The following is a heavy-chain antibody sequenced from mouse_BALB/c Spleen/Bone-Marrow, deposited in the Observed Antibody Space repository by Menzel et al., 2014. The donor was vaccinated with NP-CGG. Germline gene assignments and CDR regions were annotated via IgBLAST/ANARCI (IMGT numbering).Heavy chain of an antibody. Sequence: VQLKESGGGLVQPGGYLKLSCAASGFTFSSYGMSWVRQTPDKRLELVATINSNGGSTYYPDNVKGRFTISRDNAKNTLYLQMSSLKSEDTAMYYWARDYDYDRRAQGTTLTFSS. CDR1: GFTFSSYG. V-gene: IGHV5-6-3*01. CDR3: ARDYDYDR. D-gene: IGHD2-4*01. CDR2: INSNGGST. J-gene: IGHJ2*01.